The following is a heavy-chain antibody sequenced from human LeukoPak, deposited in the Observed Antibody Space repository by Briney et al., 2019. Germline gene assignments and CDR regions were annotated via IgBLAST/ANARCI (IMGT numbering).Heavy chain of an antibody. D-gene: IGHD3-22*01. CDR2: IYYSGST. CDR3: ARHGSTMIVGANWFDP. CDR1: GGSISIYY. J-gene: IGHJ5*02. Sequence: SETLSLTCTVSGGSISIYYWSWIRQPPGKGLEWIGYIYYSGSTNYNPSLKSRVTISVDTSKNQFSLKLSSVTAADTAVYYCARHGSTMIVGANWFDPWGQGTLVTVSS. V-gene: IGHV4-59*08.